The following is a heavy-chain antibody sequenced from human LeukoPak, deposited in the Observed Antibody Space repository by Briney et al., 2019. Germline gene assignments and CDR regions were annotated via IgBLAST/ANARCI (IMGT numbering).Heavy chain of an antibody. J-gene: IGHJ4*02. CDR1: GGSISTYY. CDR2: ICYSGNT. V-gene: IGHV4-59*01. CDR3: ARVRQTPYGDYGYFDC. D-gene: IGHD4-17*01. Sequence: SETLSLTCTVSGGSISTYYWSWIRQPPGKRLEWIGYICYSGNTNYNPSLRSRVTISVDTSKNHFSLNLSSVTAADTAVYYCARVRQTPYGDYGYFDCWGQGTLVTVSS.